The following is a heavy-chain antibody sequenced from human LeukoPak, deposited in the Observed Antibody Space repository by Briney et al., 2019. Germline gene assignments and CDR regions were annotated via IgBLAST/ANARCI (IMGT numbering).Heavy chain of an antibody. CDR3: AREIEYSSSFSMDV. J-gene: IGHJ6*04. CDR2: FHYVGST. CDR1: GDSVRTSSHY. Sequence: PSETLSLTCTVSGDSVRTSSHYWGWIRQSPGGGLEWIGSFHYVGSTYSNPSLQSRVTISLVSSKNQFSLKLSSVTAADTAVYYCAREIEYSSSFSMDVWGKGTTVTVSS. V-gene: IGHV4-39*07. D-gene: IGHD6-6*01.